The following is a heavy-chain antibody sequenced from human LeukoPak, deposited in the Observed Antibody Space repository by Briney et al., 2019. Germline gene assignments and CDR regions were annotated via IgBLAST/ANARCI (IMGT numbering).Heavy chain of an antibody. V-gene: IGHV1-46*01. Sequence: ASVKVSFKASGYTFTRYYMHWVRQAPGLGLEWMGIINPSSGSTSYAQKFQGRVTMTRDTSTSTVYMELSSLRSEDTAVYYCARYYDSSACLDYWGQGTLVTVSS. J-gene: IGHJ4*02. CDR2: INPSSGST. CDR3: ARYYDSSACLDY. D-gene: IGHD3-22*01. CDR1: GYTFTRYY.